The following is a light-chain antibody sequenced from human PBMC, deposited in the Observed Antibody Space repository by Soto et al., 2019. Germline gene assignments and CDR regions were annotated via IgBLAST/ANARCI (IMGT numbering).Light chain of an antibody. CDR1: QSVSSSY. V-gene: IGKV3-20*01. Sequence: EIVLTQSPGTLSLSPGERATLSCRASQSVSSSYLAWYQQKPGQAPRLLIYGASSRATGIPDRFSGSGSGTDFTLTISRLEPEDFAVYYCQQYGSSHTLYTFGQGTKREIK. CDR2: GAS. J-gene: IGKJ2*01. CDR3: QQYGSSHTLYT.